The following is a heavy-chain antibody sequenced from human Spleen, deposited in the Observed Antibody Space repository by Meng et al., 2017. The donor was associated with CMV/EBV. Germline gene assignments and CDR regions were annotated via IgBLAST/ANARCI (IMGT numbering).Heavy chain of an antibody. CDR2: IHDSGTT. CDR3: ARGYCTNGECYRQGDAFDP. V-gene: IGHV4-30-4*08. D-gene: IGHD2-8*01. CDR1: SNGAFY. J-gene: IGHJ5*02. Sequence: SNGAFYWSWIRQPPGKGLEWVGYIHDSGTTYYNPSLRSRVTVSEDSSKNQFSLKLTSVTAADTAVYFCARGYCTNGECYRQGDAFDPWGQGTLVTVSS.